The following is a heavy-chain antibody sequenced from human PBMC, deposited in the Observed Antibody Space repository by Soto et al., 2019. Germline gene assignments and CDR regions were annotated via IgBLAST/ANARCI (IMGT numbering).Heavy chain of an antibody. CDR3: ATVANGDSWS. CDR1: GFTFSNSA. V-gene: IGHV3-23*01. D-gene: IGHD2-21*02. J-gene: IGHJ5*02. Sequence: EVQLLESGGGLVQPGGSLRLSCAASGFTFSNSAMSWVRQAPGKGLEWVSVISGSGAITYYADSVKGRFTVSRDNFRNTLYLQMNSLRAEDTAVYYCATVANGDSWSWGQGTLVTVSS. CDR2: ISGSGAIT.